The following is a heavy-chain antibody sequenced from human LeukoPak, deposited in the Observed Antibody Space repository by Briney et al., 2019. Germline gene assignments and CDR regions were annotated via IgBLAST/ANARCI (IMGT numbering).Heavy chain of an antibody. J-gene: IGHJ4*02. V-gene: IGHV1-2*02. CDR3: ARAVELGKYYYGSGSPPLY. CDR1: GYTFTGYY. Sequence: RASVKVSCKASGYTFTGYYMHWVRQAPGQGLEWMGWINPNSGGTNYAQKFQGRVTMTRDTSISTAYMELSRLRSDDTAVYYCARAVELGKYYYGSGSPPLYWGQGTLVTVSS. CDR2: INPNSGGT. D-gene: IGHD3-10*01.